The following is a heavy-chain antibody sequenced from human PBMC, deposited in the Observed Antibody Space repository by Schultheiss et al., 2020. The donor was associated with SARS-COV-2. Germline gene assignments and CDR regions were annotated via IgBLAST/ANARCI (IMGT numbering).Heavy chain of an antibody. V-gene: IGHV3-48*03. J-gene: IGHJ4*02. CDR1: GFTFSSYE. CDR2: ISSSGSTI. CDR3: ARDRFRVLTPEFSPHY. Sequence: GGSLRLSCAASGFTFSSYEMNWVRQAPGKGLEWVSYISSSGSTIYYADSVKGRFTISRDNSKNTLYLQMNSLRAEDTAVHYCARDRFRVLTPEFSPHYWGQGTLVTVSS. D-gene: IGHD4/OR15-4a*01.